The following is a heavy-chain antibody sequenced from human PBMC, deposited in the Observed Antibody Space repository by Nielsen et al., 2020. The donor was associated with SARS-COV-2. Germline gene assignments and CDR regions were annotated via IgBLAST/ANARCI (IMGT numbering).Heavy chain of an antibody. J-gene: IGHJ4*02. CDR1: GFTFSSYS. CDR2: ISSSSSYI. V-gene: IGHV3-21*06. CDR3: AREAGTVGFDY. D-gene: IGHD6-19*01. Sequence: GGSLRLSCAASGFTFSSYSMNWVRQAPGKGLEWVSSISSSSSYIYYADSVKGRFTISRDNAKDSLYLQMSSLRAEDTAVYYCAREAGTVGFDYWGQGTLVTVSS.